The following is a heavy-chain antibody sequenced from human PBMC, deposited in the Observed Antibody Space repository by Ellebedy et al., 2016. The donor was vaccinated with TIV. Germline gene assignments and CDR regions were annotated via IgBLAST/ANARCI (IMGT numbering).Heavy chain of an antibody. CDR2: LSGSDGST. J-gene: IGHJ4*02. V-gene: IGHV3-23*01. D-gene: IGHD1-14*01. CDR3: TKSRHHPIESFDS. Sequence: GESLKISCTASGFTLSTYGMSWVRPAPGKGLEWVSSLSGSDGSTYYADSVKGRFTISRDNSKNTLYLQMDSLTADDTALYYCTKSRHHPIESFDSWGQGTLVTVSS. CDR1: GFTLSTYG.